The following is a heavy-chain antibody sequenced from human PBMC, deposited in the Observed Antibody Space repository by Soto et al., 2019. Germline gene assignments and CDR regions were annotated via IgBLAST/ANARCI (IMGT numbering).Heavy chain of an antibody. Sequence: PGGSLRLSCAASGFTFNSYAMHWVRQAPGRGLEWVAVISYDGSNKYYADSVKGRFTISRDNSKNTLYLQMNSLRAEDTAVYYCASEQLAVLRGVLDYWGQGTLVTV. CDR1: GFTFNSYA. D-gene: IGHD1-1*01. V-gene: IGHV3-30-3*01. J-gene: IGHJ4*02. CDR3: ASEQLAVLRGVLDY. CDR2: ISYDGSNK.